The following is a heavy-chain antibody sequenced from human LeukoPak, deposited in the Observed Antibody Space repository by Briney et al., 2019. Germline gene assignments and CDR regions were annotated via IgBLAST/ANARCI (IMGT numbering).Heavy chain of an antibody. V-gene: IGHV4-61*01. CDR2: IYYSGST. J-gene: IGHJ4*02. CDR3: ARDPIAVAGRGIDY. D-gene: IGHD6-19*01. CDR1: GGSVSSGSYY. Sequence: PSETLSLTCTVSGGSVSSGSYYWSWIRQPPGKGLEWIGYIYYSGSTNYNPSLKSRVTISVDTSKNQFSLKLSSVTAADTAVYYCARDPIAVAGRGIDYWGQGTLVTVSS.